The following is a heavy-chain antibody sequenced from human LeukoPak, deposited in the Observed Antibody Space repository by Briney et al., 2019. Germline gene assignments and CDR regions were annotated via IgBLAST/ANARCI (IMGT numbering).Heavy chain of an antibody. V-gene: IGHV4-59*01. CDR3: ARFLGTGPEDVEWFDP. CDR2: IYYSGST. Sequence: PSETQSLTCSVSGGSISSYYWSWLRQPPGKGLEGIGYIYYSGSTNYNPSLKSRVTISVDTSKNQFSLKLSSVTAADTAVYYCARFLGTGPEDVEWFDPWGQGTLVTVSS. J-gene: IGHJ5*02. D-gene: IGHD7-27*01. CDR1: GGSISSYY.